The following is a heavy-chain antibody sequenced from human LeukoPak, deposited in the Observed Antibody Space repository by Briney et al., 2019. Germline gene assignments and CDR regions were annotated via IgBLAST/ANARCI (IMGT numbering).Heavy chain of an antibody. V-gene: IGHV3-23*01. D-gene: IGHD4-17*01. Sequence: PPGGSLRLSCAASGFIVSNYAMTWVRQAPGKGLEWVSAIGYSAGDTYYADSVKGGFIISRHYSMNTLYLQTPSPRDDDTALYYCAKDDDGRHHGVDHWGQGALVTVSP. CDR3: AKDDDGRHHGVDH. J-gene: IGHJ4*02. CDR2: IGYSAGDT. CDR1: GFIVSNYA.